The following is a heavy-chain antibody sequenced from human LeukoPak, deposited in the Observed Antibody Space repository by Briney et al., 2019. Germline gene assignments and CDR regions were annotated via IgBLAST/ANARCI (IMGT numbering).Heavy chain of an antibody. CDR3: ARGPVFDWTTDYYMDV. J-gene: IGHJ6*03. V-gene: IGHV3-30*01. D-gene: IGHD3-9*01. CDR1: GFTFSSYA. CDR2: ISYDGSNK. Sequence: PGGSLRLSSAASGFTFSSYAMHWVRQAPGKGLEWVAVISYDGSNKYYADSVKGRFTISRDNSKNTLYLQMYSLRAEDTAVYYCARGPVFDWTTDYYMDVWGKGTTVTVSS.